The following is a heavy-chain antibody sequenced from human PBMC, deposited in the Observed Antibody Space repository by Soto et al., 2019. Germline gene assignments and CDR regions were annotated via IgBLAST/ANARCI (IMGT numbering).Heavy chain of an antibody. J-gene: IGHJ5*02. D-gene: IGHD6-13*01. CDR2: VGSSSGKT. Sequence: EMPLLETGGGLVQPGGSLRLSCAASGYTFSSYGMSSVRQAPGKALEWASGVGSSSGKTYYADSAKGRFNISRDDSKNMVYMEMNSLRAEDKAVYYCARGAAAAGSNWFDAWGQGTLVNVAS. CDR1: GYTFSSYG. CDR3: ARGAAAAGSNWFDA. V-gene: IGHV3-23*01.